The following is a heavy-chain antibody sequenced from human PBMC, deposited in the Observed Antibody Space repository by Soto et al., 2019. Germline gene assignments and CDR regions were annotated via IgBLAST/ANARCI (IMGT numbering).Heavy chain of an antibody. Sequence: GESLNLSCNVSGYSFTSYFIGWVRQMPGKGLEWMGIIYPGDSDTRYSPSFQGQVTISADKSSRTAYLQWSSLKASDSAMYYCARLPQDYYYHGMDVWGQGTKVTVSS. J-gene: IGHJ6*02. V-gene: IGHV5-51*01. CDR1: GYSFTSYF. CDR3: ARLPQDYYYHGMDV. CDR2: IYPGDSDT.